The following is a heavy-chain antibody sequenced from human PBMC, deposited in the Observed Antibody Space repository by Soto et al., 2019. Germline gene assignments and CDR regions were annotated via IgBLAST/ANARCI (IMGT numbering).Heavy chain of an antibody. CDR1: GGSISSGDYY. Sequence: SETLYLTCTVSGGSISSGDYYWSWIRQPPGKGLEWIGYIYYSGSTYYNPSLKSRVTISVDTSKNQFSLKLSSVTAADTAVYYCARTLVVINLGDNWFDPWGQGTLVTVSS. D-gene: IGHD3-22*01. J-gene: IGHJ5*02. CDR3: ARTLVVINLGDNWFDP. V-gene: IGHV4-30-4*01. CDR2: IYYSGST.